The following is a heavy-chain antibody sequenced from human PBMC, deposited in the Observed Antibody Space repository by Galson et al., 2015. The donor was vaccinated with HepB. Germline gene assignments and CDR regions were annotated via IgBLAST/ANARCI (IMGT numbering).Heavy chain of an antibody. V-gene: IGHV1-18*01. CDR2: ISAYNGNT. D-gene: IGHD1-26*01. CDR1: GYTFTSYG. Sequence: SVKVSCKASGYTFTSYGISWVRQAHGRGHEWMGWISAYNGNTNYAQKPQGRDNMTPDTSTSTDYMELRSLISDDTAVYYCARGLWRVATHFDYWGQGTLVTVSS. CDR3: ARGLWRVATHFDY. J-gene: IGHJ4*02.